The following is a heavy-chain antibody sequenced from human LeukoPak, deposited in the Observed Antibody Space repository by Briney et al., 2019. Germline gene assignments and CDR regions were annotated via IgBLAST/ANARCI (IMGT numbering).Heavy chain of an antibody. CDR1: GLTFTDYY. CDR3: AREWSAFDI. V-gene: IGHV3-11*04. J-gene: IGHJ3*02. CDR2: IGGSAGHI. Sequence: GGSLRLSSAVSGLTFTDYYMHWIRQAPGKGLEWVSFIGGSAGHIYYADSVKGRFTISRDNAKNSLYLQMNSLRAEDTAVYYCAREWSAFDIWGQGTMVTVSS. D-gene: IGHD2-8*01.